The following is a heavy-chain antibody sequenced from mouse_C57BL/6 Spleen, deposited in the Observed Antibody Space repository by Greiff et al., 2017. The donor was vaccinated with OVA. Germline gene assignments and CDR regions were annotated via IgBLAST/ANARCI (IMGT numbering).Heavy chain of an antibody. Sequence: QVQLKQPGAELVKPGASVKLSCKASGYTFTSYWMQWVKQRPGQGLEWIGEIDPSDSYTNYNQKFKGKATLTVDTSSSTAYMQLSSLTSEDSAVYYCARSRDYGRGAWFAYWGQGTLVTVSA. CDR1: GYTFTSYW. CDR2: IDPSDSYT. D-gene: IGHD2-4*01. CDR3: ARSRDYGRGAWFAY. J-gene: IGHJ3*01. V-gene: IGHV1-50*01.